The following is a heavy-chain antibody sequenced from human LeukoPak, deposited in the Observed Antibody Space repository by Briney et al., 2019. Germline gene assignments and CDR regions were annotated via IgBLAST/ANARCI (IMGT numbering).Heavy chain of an antibody. Sequence: SETLSLTCTVSGDSISGYYWSWIRQPPGKGLEWLGCIYYSGSTDLNPSLKSRVTISVDASRKQFSLKLSSVTAADTGVYYCARLNYGDYSIDYWGQGTLVTVSS. J-gene: IGHJ4*02. V-gene: IGHV4-59*08. CDR3: ARLNYGDYSIDY. CDR2: IYYSGST. D-gene: IGHD4-17*01. CDR1: GDSISGYY.